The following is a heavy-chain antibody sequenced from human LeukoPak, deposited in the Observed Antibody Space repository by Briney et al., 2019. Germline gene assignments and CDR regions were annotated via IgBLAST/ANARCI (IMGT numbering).Heavy chain of an antibody. V-gene: IGHV4-34*01. Sequence: SETLSLTCAVYGGSFSGYYWSWIRQPPGKGLEWIGEINHSGSTNYNPSLKSRVTISVDTSKNQFSLKLSSVTAADTAVYYCARHRYYYGSGSLNQPYNWFDPWGQGTLVTVSS. J-gene: IGHJ5*02. D-gene: IGHD3-10*01. CDR2: INHSGST. CDR1: GGSFSGYY. CDR3: ARHRYYYGSGSLNQPYNWFDP.